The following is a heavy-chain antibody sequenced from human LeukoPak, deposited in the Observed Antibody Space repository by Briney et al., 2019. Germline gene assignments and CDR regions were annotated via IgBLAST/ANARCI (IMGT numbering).Heavy chain of an antibody. CDR3: VSQAEGYYSGPFDY. J-gene: IGHJ4*02. Sequence: GGSLRLSCSTSGFTFNTYAMHWVRQAPGKGLEYVSSISDNGGSTNYADSVKGRLIISRDNSKSTVYLQMSSLRPEDTAVYHCVSQAEGYYSGPFDYWGQGTLVTVSS. CDR2: ISDNGGST. CDR1: GFTFNTYA. D-gene: IGHD3-22*01. V-gene: IGHV3-64D*06.